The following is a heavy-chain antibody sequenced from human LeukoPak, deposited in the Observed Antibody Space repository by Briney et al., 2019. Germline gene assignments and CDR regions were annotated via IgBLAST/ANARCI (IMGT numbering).Heavy chain of an antibody. D-gene: IGHD6-13*01. CDR3: AKDHRQLYGYSSS. J-gene: IGHJ4*02. Sequence: PGGSLRLSCEASGFTFSSYWMHWVRQAPGKGLVWVSRINSDGSSTSYADSVKGRFTISRDNAKNTLYLQMNSLRAEDTAVYYCAKDHRQLYGYSSSWGQGTLVTVSS. CDR2: INSDGSST. V-gene: IGHV3-74*01. CDR1: GFTFSSYW.